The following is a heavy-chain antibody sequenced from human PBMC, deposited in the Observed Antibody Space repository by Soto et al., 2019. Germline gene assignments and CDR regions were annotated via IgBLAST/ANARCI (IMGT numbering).Heavy chain of an antibody. V-gene: IGHV4-30-2*01. CDR3: ARSLPRYYGSGSYYNEGILFDP. CDR2: IYHSGST. CDR1: GGSISSGGYS. D-gene: IGHD3-10*01. J-gene: IGHJ5*02. Sequence: SETLSLTCAVSGGSISSGGYSWSWIRQPPGKGLEWIGYIYHSGSTYYNPSLKSRVTISVDRSKNQFSLKLSSVTAADTAVYYCARSLPRYYGSGSYYNEGILFDPWAREPWSPSPQ.